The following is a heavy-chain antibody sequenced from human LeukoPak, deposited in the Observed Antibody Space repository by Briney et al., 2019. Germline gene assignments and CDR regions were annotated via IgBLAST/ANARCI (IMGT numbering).Heavy chain of an antibody. Sequence: TGGSLRLSCAASGFTFGGYTMSWVRQAPGKGLQCVSTITSGGDYMYYADSVKGRFTISRDDSKNSLYLHMNSLRAEDTAVYYCARVSIFGVVIANDYWGQRTVVTLSS. CDR2: ITSGGDYM. CDR3: ARVSIFGVVIANDY. V-gene: IGHV3-21*01. CDR1: GFTFGGYT. D-gene: IGHD3-16*02. J-gene: IGHJ4*02.